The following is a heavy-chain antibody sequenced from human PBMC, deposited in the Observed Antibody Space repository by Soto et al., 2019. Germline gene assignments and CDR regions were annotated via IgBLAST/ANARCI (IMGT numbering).Heavy chain of an antibody. J-gene: IGHJ3*01. CDR2: LLHSGTA. CDR1: GDSISSPKW. Sequence: PSETLSLTCAVSGDSISSPKWWTWLRQPPGKGLEWIGDLLHSGTANYNPSLMSRVILSVDKPQNQFSLKLTSVTAADTAIYYCAYSSGWYRHDVWGQGTSVTVSS. D-gene: IGHD6-19*01. V-gene: IGHV4-4*02. CDR3: AYSSGWYRHDV.